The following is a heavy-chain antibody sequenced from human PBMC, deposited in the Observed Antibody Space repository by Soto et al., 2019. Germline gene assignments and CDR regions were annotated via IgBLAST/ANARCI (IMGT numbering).Heavy chain of an antibody. CDR2: ISSSSSYI. D-gene: IGHD2-2*01. V-gene: IGHV3-21*01. CDR1: GFTFSSYS. Sequence: GGSLRLSCAASGFTFSSYSMNWVRQAPGKGLEWVSSISSSSSYIYYADSVKGRFTISRDNAKNSLYLQMNSLRAEDTAVYYCARDSSLGYCSSTSCSDAFDIWGQGTMVTVS. CDR3: ARDSSLGYCSSTSCSDAFDI. J-gene: IGHJ3*02.